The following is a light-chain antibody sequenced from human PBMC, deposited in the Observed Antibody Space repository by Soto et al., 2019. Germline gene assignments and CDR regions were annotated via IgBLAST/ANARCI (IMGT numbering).Light chain of an antibody. J-gene: IGKJ4*01. CDR3: QHYDNLLLT. CDR1: QDINTY. CDR2: DAS. Sequence: DIQMTQSPSSLSASVGDRVTLTCQASQDINTYLNWYQQKPGKAPKLLIYDASKLETGVPSRFSGGGSGKDFDLTVTSLPPEDIAKYFCQHYDNLLLTFGGGTKVELK. V-gene: IGKV1-33*01.